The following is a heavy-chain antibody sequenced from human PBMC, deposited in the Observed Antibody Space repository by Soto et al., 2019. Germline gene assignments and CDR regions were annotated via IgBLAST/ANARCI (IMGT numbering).Heavy chain of an antibody. J-gene: IGHJ5*02. CDR3: ASSGWYGGWFDP. D-gene: IGHD6-19*01. Sequence: GASVKVSCKASGYTFTSYAMHWVRQAPGQRLEWMGWINAGNGNTKYSQKFQGRVTITRDTSASTAYMELSSLRFEDTAVYYCASSGWYGGWFDPWRQGTLVTVSS. CDR1: GYTFTSYA. V-gene: IGHV1-3*01. CDR2: INAGNGNT.